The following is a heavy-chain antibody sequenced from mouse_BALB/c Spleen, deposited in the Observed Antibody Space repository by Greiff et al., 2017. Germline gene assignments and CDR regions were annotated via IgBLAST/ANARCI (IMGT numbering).Heavy chain of an antibody. D-gene: IGHD1-1*01. V-gene: IGHV3-2*02. Sequence: EVQLQESGPGLVKPSQSLSLTCTVTGYSITSDYAWNWIRQFPGNKLEWMGYISYSGSTSYNPSLKSRISITRDTSKNQFFLQLNSVTTEDTATYYCARSDYYGSSWDFDYWGQGTTLTVSS. CDR3: ARSDYYGSSWDFDY. CDR2: ISYSGST. J-gene: IGHJ2*01. CDR1: GYSITSDYA.